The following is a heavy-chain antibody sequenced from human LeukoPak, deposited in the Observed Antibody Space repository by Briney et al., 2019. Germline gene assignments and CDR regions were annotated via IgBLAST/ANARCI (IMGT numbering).Heavy chain of an antibody. CDR1: GGSISSYY. D-gene: IGHD5-12*01. J-gene: IGHJ2*01. CDR3: ARRSGYDGHFDL. Sequence: SETLSLTCTVSGGSISSYYWNWIRQPPGKGLEWTGYIYYSGSTNYNPSLRSRVTISVDTSKNQFSLKLSSVTAADTAVYYCARRSGYDGHFDLWGRGTLVTVSS. CDR2: IYYSGST. V-gene: IGHV4-59*08.